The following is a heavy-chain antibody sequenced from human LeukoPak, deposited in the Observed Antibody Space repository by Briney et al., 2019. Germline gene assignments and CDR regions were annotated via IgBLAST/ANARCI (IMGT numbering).Heavy chain of an antibody. CDR2: ISGSSGDP. Sequence: PGGSLGLSCLASGFTFRDYAMSWVRQAPGKGLEWVSPISGSSGDPYYADSVKGRFTISRDNSKNTLYLQMNNLRAEDTAIYFCAKVRHTSGWRSYYFEFWGQGTLVTVSS. J-gene: IGHJ4*02. CDR3: AKVRHTSGWRSYYFEF. CDR1: GFTFRDYA. V-gene: IGHV3-23*01. D-gene: IGHD6-19*01.